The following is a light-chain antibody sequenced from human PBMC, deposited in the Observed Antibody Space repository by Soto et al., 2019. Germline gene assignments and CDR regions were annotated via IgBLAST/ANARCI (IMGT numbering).Light chain of an antibody. V-gene: IGKV1-5*03. J-gene: IGKJ4*01. CDR3: QQYNSYLT. CDR2: KAS. CDR1: QSISSW. Sequence: DIQMTQSPSTLSASVGDRVTITCRASQSISSWLAWYHQKPGKAPKLLIYKASSLESGVPSRFSGSGSGTEFTLTISSLQPDDFATYYCQQYNSYLTFGGGTKVDI.